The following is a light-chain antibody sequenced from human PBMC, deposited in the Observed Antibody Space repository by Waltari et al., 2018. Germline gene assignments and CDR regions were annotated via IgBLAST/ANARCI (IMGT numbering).Light chain of an antibody. J-gene: IGLJ3*02. V-gene: IGLV4-69*02. CDR1: SGHSTNV. CDR2: VNSDGSH. CDR3: QTGGHGTWV. Sequence: QLALTQLPSASASLGASVKLTCTLTSGHSTNVVQWLQPQPGKGPRYLMKVNSDGSHSKGDDIPDRFSGSGSEAERYPPISSLQAEDEADYYCQTGGHGTWVFGGGTELTVL.